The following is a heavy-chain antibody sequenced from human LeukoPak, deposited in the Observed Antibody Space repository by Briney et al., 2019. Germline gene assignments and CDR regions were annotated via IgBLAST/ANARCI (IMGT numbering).Heavy chain of an antibody. CDR2: INDGVRT. J-gene: IGHJ6*02. D-gene: IGHD6-25*01. CDR3: VRESRYGSGRFEGCLDF. V-gene: IGHV4-59*02. Sequence: SETLSLTLTVSGDSVRSYYWSWIRQPPGQGLGWLGHINDGVRTNYNPSLQGRVTLSIDTNKSHFSMKVNSVTAAGTAVYYCVRESRYGSGRFEGCLDFWGQGTTVTVSS. CDR1: GDSVRSYY.